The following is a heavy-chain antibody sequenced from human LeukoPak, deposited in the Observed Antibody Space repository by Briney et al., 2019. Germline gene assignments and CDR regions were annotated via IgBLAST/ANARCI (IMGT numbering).Heavy chain of an antibody. CDR1: GYSFTSYW. V-gene: IGHV5-51*01. CDR2: IYPGDSDT. J-gene: IGHJ3*02. Sequence: GESLKISCKGSGYSFTSYWIGWVRQMPGKGLEWMGIIYPGDSDTSYSPSFQGQVTISADKTISTAYLQWSSLKASDTAMYYCASITVPQENDAFDIWGQGTMVTVSS. D-gene: IGHD4-17*01. CDR3: ASITVPQENDAFDI.